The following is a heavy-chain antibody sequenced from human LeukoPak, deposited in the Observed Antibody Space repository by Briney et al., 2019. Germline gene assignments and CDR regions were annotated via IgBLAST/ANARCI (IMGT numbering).Heavy chain of an antibody. CDR1: GFTFSSHG. J-gene: IGHJ3*01. D-gene: IGHD3-10*01. CDR3: ARDTHYYGSGSPAFDL. V-gene: IGHV3-66*01. Sequence: GGSLRLSCAASGFTFSSHGMNWVRQAPGKGLEWVSVIYSGGSTYYADSVKGRFTISRDNSKNTLYLQLNSLRAEDTALYYCARDTHYYGSGSPAFDLWGRGTMVTVSS. CDR2: IYSGGST.